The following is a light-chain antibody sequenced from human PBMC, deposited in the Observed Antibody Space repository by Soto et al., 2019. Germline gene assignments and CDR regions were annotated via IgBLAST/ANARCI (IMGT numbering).Light chain of an antibody. J-gene: IGKJ5*01. CDR2: GAF. CDR3: QQRNIWPPVT. V-gene: IGKV3-11*01. CDR1: PSVTNY. Sequence: EIVLTQSPATLSVSPGERATLSCRASPSVTNYLAWYQQKPGQAPRLVIYGAFNRATGIPARFSGSGSGTDFTLTISSLEPEDFAVYYCQQRNIWPPVTFGQGTRLEL.